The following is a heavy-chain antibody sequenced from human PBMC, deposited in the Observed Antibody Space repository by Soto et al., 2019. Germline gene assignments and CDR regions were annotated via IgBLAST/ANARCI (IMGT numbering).Heavy chain of an antibody. J-gene: IGHJ4*02. CDR3: ASRSSYCRHTTYYEDYFDY. CDR2: IYYSGST. D-gene: IGHD2-2*01. CDR1: GGSISSRSFY. Sequence: QLQLQESGPGLVKPSETLSLTCTVSGGSISSRSFYWGWIRQPPGMGLEWIGSIYYSGSTDYDPPLKRRLSISVDTSKNQFSLRLSSVTAADTAVYYCASRSSYCRHTTYYEDYFDYWGQGILVTVSS. V-gene: IGHV4-39*01.